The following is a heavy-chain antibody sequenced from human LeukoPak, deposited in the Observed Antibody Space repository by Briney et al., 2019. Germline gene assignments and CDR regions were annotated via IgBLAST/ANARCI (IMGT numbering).Heavy chain of an antibody. CDR2: VSSDGGTK. Sequence: GGSLRLSCTASKFTFSNYGMQWVRQAPGKGLEWVAVVSSDGGTKYYADSVKGRFTISRDNSRNTMYLQMDSLRAEDTAVYYCAKEYDSGGYGANFGYWGQGTLVTVSS. CDR3: AKEYDSGGYGANFGY. V-gene: IGHV3-30*18. D-gene: IGHD3-10*01. CDR1: KFTFSNYG. J-gene: IGHJ4*02.